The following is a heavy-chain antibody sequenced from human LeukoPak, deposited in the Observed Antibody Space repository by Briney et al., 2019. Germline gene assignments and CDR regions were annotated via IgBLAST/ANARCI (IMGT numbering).Heavy chain of an antibody. CDR1: GFTVSSNY. CDR2: IYSGGST. J-gene: IGHJ4*02. CDR3: ARAHSSGWYYFDY. D-gene: IGHD6-19*01. V-gene: IGHV3-66*01. Sequence: GGSLRLSCAASGFTVSSNYMSWVRQAPGKGLEWVSVIYSGGSTYYADSVEGRFTISRDKSKNTLYLQMNSLRAEDTAVYYCARAHSSGWYYFDYWGQGTLVTVSS.